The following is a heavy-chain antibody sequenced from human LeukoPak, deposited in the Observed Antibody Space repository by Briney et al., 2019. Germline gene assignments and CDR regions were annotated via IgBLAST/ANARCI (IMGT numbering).Heavy chain of an antibody. D-gene: IGHD2-15*01. J-gene: IGHJ5*02. Sequence: WASVKVSCKASGYTFTAYYMHWVRQAPGQGLEWMGWINPNSGGTNYAQKFQGRVTMTRDTSITTAYMELTSLRSDDTAVYYCARGPLEYCSGGSCYSGRNWFDPWGQGTLVTVSS. V-gene: IGHV1-2*02. CDR1: GYTFTAYY. CDR2: INPNSGGT. CDR3: ARGPLEYCSGGSCYSGRNWFDP.